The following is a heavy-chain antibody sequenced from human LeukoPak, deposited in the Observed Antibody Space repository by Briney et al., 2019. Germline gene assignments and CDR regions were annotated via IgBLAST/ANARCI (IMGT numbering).Heavy chain of an antibody. V-gene: IGHV1-69*13. D-gene: IGHD3-22*01. CDR2: IIPIFGTA. CDR3: ARVASGAYDSSGYYLFDY. Sequence: SVKISCKASGYTFNTNDISWVRQAPGQGLEWMGGIIPIFGTANYAQKFQGRVTITADESTSTAYMELSSLRSEDTAVYYCARVASGAYDSSGYYLFDYWGQGTLVTVSS. J-gene: IGHJ4*02. CDR1: GYTFNTND.